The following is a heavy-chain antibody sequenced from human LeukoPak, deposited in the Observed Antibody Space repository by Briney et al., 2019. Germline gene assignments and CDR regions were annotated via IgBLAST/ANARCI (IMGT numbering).Heavy chain of an antibody. Sequence: PGRSLRLSCVASGFTFSSRGMHWVRQAPGKGLEWVAVIWYDGSNKYYADSVKGRFTISRDNSKNTLYLQMNSLRAEDTAVYYCARDRVRPRRGAFDIWGQGTMVTVSS. CDR3: ARDRVRPRRGAFDI. D-gene: IGHD6-6*01. V-gene: IGHV3-33*01. CDR2: IWYDGSNK. J-gene: IGHJ3*02. CDR1: GFTFSSRG.